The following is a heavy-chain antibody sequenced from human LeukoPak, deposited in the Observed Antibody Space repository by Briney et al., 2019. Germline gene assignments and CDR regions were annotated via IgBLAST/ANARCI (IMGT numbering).Heavy chain of an antibody. CDR3: AGRSSSLAPRYYFDY. J-gene: IGHJ4*02. CDR2: IYYSGST. Sequence: SETLSLTCTVSGDSISSSRHSWGWIRQPPGKGLEWIGSIYYSGSTYYNPSLKSRVTLSVDTSKNQFSLKLSSVTAADTAVYYCAGRSSSLAPRYYFDYWGQGTLVTVSS. CDR1: GDSISSSRHS. V-gene: IGHV4-39*01. D-gene: IGHD6-13*01.